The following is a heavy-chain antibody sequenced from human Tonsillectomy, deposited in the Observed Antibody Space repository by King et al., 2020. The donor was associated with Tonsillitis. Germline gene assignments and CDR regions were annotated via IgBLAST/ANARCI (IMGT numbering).Heavy chain of an antibody. CDR1: GAPIRTDNYL. J-gene: IGHJ5*02. CDR2: ILHSGST. D-gene: IGHD2-15*01. V-gene: IGHV4-39*07. CDR3: ARHPIWWYDRRSVWCDP. Sequence: VQLQESGPGLLKPSETLSLSCSVSGAPIRTDNYLWGWIRQPPGQGLEWIGSILHSGSTYYNPSLRSRVTISVDTSKNRFSLKVRSVTAAGTAVYYCARHPIWWYDRRSVWCDPWGQGTLVTVSS.